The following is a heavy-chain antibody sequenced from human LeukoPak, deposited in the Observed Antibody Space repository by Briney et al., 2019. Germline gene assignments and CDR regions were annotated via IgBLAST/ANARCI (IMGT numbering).Heavy chain of an antibody. CDR2: IKEDGSEN. Sequence: GESLRLSCETSGFTFSRYAMTWVRQAPGKGLEWVANIKEDGSENSYVESVKGRFTISRDNAKNSLYLQLNSLRAEDTAVYFCARQRYSDYWGQGTLVTVSS. J-gene: IGHJ4*02. CDR3: ARQRYSDY. D-gene: IGHD1-1*01. CDR1: GFTFSRYA. V-gene: IGHV3-7*01.